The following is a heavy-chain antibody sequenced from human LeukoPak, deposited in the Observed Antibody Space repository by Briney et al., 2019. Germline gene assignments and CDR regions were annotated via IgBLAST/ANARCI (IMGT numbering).Heavy chain of an antibody. V-gene: IGHV3-64D*09. CDR1: GFTFSSYA. D-gene: IGHD1-26*01. J-gene: IGHJ4*02. CDR3: VKDQGGRIGLFDY. CDR2: ISSNGGST. Sequence: GGSLRLSCSASGFTFSSYAMHWVRQAPGKGLEYVSAISSNGGSTYYADSVKGRFTISRDNSKNSLYLQMSSLRAEDTAVYYCVKDQGGRIGLFDYWGQGTLVTVSS.